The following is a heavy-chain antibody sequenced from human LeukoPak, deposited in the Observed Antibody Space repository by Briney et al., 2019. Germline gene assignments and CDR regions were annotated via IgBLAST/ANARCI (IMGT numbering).Heavy chain of an antibody. J-gene: IGHJ3*02. CDR1: GFTFRNYG. V-gene: IGHV3-7*01. D-gene: IGHD3-16*02. Sequence: GGSLRLSCAASGFTFRNYGMHWIRQAPGKGLEWVANIKQDGSEKYYVDSVKGRFTISRDDAKNSLYLQMNSLRAEDTAVYYCARGGLYDYVWGSYRPKPDAFDIWGQGTMVTVSS. CDR3: ARGGLYDYVWGSYRPKPDAFDI. CDR2: IKQDGSEK.